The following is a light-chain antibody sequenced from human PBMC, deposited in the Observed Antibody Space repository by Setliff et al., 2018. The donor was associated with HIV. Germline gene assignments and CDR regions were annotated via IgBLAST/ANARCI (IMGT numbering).Light chain of an antibody. J-gene: IGLJ1*01. CDR2: DVS. V-gene: IGLV2-14*03. Sequence: LTQPASVSGSPGQSITISCTGTSSDIGGYNYVSWYQQHPGKAPKLMIYDVSNRPSGVSDRFSGSKSGNTASLTISGLQAEDEADYYCCSYTTSITYVFGTGTKVTV. CDR1: SSDIGGYNY. CDR3: CSYTTSITYV.